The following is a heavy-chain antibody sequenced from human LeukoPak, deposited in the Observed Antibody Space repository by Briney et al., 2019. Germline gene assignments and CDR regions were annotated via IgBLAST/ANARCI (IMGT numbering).Heavy chain of an antibody. CDR3: ARTLGYCSSTSCPMDV. D-gene: IGHD2-2*01. Sequence: SETLSLTCAVYGVSFSGYYWSWIRQPPGKGLEWIGEINHSGSTNYNPSLKSRVTISVDTSKNQFSLKLSSVTAADTAVYYCARTLGYCSSTSCPMDVWGQGTTVTVSS. J-gene: IGHJ6*02. CDR2: INHSGST. CDR1: GVSFSGYY. V-gene: IGHV4-34*01.